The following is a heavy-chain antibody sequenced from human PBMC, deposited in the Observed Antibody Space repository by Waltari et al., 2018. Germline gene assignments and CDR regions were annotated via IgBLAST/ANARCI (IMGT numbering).Heavy chain of an antibody. CDR2: INAGNGNT. V-gene: IGHV1-3*03. J-gene: IGHJ4*02. D-gene: IGHD2-21*01. CDR1: GYTFTSYA. Sequence: QVQLVQSGAEVKKPGASVKVSCKASGYTFTSYAMHWVRQAPGQRLEWMGWINAGNGNTKYSQEFQGRVTITRDTSASTAYMELSSLRSEDTAVYYCARVYCGGDCYGSYYFDYWGQGTLVTVSS. CDR3: ARVYCGGDCYGSYYFDY.